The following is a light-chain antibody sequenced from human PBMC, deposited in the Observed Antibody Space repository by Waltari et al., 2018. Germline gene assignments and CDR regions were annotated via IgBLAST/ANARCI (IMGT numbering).Light chain of an antibody. Sequence: DIVMTQSPDSLAVSLGERATVHCPSSQSVLYNSNNKNYLAWYQQMPGQPPRLLISWASTREPGVPDRFSGSGSGSDFILTITSVQAEDVAVYYCQQYYTTPPTFGGGTKVEIK. V-gene: IGKV4-1*01. J-gene: IGKJ4*01. CDR2: WAS. CDR3: QQYYTTPPT. CDR1: QSVLYNSNNKNY.